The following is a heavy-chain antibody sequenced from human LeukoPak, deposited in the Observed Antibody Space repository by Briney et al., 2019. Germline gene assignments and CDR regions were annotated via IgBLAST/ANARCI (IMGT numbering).Heavy chain of an antibody. V-gene: IGHV1-2*02. CDR3: ARASSGSYYLWDY. Sequence: ASVKVSCKASGYTFTGYYMHWVRQAPGQGLEWMGWVNPNSGGTNYAQKFQGRVTMTRDTYISTAYMELSRLRSDDTAVYYCARASSGSYYLWDYWGQGTLVTVSS. CDR1: GYTFTGYY. CDR2: VNPNSGGT. D-gene: IGHD1-26*01. J-gene: IGHJ4*02.